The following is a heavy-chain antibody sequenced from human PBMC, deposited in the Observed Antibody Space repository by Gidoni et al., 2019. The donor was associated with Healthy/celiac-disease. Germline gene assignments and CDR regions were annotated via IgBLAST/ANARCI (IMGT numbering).Heavy chain of an antibody. J-gene: IGHJ4*02. CDR1: GFTFSSYG. D-gene: IGHD3-22*01. V-gene: IGHV3-30*18. Sequence: QVQLVESGGGVVQPGRSLRLSCAASGFTFSSYGMHWVRQAPGKGLEWVAVISYDGSNKYYADSVKGRFTISRDNSKNTLYLQMNSLRAEDTAVYYCAKSADYYDSSGYTDYWGQGTLVTVSS. CDR3: AKSADYYDSSGYTDY. CDR2: ISYDGSNK.